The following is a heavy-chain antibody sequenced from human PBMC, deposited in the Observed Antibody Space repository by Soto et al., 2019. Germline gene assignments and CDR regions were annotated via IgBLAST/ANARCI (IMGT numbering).Heavy chain of an antibody. Sequence: QVQLLESGPGLVKPSGTLSLTCGVSGDSIYRSYWWSWVRLPPGKGPEWIGETFHTGTTNYNPSLKSRLTMSVDKSKKEISLKLDSVTAADTAVYFCARSARYGVVGDYWGQGTGVTVSS. CDR1: GDSIYRSYW. J-gene: IGHJ4*02. CDR2: TFHTGTT. V-gene: IGHV4-4*02. D-gene: IGHD2-15*01. CDR3: ARSARYGVVGDY.